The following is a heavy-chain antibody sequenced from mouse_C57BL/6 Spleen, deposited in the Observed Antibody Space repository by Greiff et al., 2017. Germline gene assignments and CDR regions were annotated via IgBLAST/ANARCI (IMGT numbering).Heavy chain of an antibody. Sequence: EVQRVESEGGLVQPGSSMKLSCTASGFTFSDYYMAWVRQVPEKGLEWVANINYDGSSTYYLDSLKSRFIISRDNAKNILYLQMSSLTSEDTATYYCARARAPYYAMDYWGQGTSVTVSS. CDR1: GFTFSDYY. D-gene: IGHD3-1*01. CDR2: INYDGSST. J-gene: IGHJ4*01. V-gene: IGHV5-16*01. CDR3: ARARAPYYAMDY.